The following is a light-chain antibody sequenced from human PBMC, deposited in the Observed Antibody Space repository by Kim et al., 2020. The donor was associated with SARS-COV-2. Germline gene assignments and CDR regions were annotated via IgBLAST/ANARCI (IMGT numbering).Light chain of an antibody. Sequence: EIVLTQSPGTLSSFPGERATLSCRASQNIGSSSVAWYQQKPGQAPRLLIYRVSTRATGVPDRFSGSGSGTDFTLTVNRLEPEDFAVYYCQQYGGSPLYTFGQGTKVGIK. CDR1: QNIGSSS. CDR2: RVS. V-gene: IGKV3-20*01. J-gene: IGKJ2*01. CDR3: QQYGGSPLYT.